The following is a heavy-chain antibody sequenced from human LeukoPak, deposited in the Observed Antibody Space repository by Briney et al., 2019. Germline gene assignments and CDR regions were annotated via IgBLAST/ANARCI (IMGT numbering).Heavy chain of an antibody. CDR2: IRYEGSKK. Sequence: CAASGFTFSSYGMEWVRQAPGKGVEWVGFIRYEGSKKYYADSVKGRFTISRDNSKNTLYLQMNSLRAEDTAVYYCAKLKGYCSSTSCPAWGQGTLVTVSS. CDR1: GFTFSSYG. V-gene: IGHV3-30*02. D-gene: IGHD2-2*01. J-gene: IGHJ5*02. CDR3: AKLKGYCSSTSCPA.